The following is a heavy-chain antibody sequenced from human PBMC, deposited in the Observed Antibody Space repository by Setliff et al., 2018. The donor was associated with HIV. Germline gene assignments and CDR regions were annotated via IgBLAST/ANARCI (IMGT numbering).Heavy chain of an antibody. CDR2: IIPLFGRA. CDR3: ARETAPAHYYGSGSYRLHAFDV. V-gene: IGHV1-69*13. Sequence: SVKVSCKASGGILSTYATIWVRQAPGQGLEWLGGIIPLFGRASYAQKFQGRVTITADESTNTAYMELSSLRSGDTAAYYCARETAPAHYYGSGSYRLHAFDVWGQGTMVTVSS. D-gene: IGHD3-10*01. CDR1: GGILSTYA. J-gene: IGHJ3*01.